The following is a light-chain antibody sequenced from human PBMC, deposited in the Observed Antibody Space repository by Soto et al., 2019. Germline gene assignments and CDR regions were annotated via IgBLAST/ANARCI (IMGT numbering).Light chain of an antibody. CDR1: QSVFSY. CDR3: QQRYYWYT. J-gene: IGKJ2*01. CDR2: DTF. V-gene: IGKV3-11*01. Sequence: EIVLTQSPATLSLSPGERATLSCRASQSVFSYLGWYQQKPGQAPRLLIYDTFHRATGIPARFSGSGSGTDFTLTISRLEPEDFAVYYCQQRYYWYTFGQGTKLEI.